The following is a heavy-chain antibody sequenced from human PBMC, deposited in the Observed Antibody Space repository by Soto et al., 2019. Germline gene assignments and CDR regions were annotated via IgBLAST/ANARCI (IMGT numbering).Heavy chain of an antibody. V-gene: IGHV3-30-3*01. Sequence: PGGSLRLSCEVSGFSFGSYAFHWVRQAPGKGLEWLSVISYHGREIYYADSVKDRFTISRDNFKKTVYLQMNSLRSDDTAVYYCVKDGSSGWPYYYGMDVWGQGTTVTVSS. CDR2: ISYHGREI. D-gene: IGHD6-19*01. J-gene: IGHJ6*02. CDR1: GFSFGSYA. CDR3: VKDGSSGWPYYYGMDV.